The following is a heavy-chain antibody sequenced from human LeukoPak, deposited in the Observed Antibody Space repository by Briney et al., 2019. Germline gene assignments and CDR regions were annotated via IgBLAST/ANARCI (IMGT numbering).Heavy chain of an antibody. CDR3: ARVGDDYGDYPIDY. D-gene: IGHD4-17*01. Sequence: GGSLRLSCAASGFTFSSYTMNWVRQAPGKGLEWVSYISSSSTNIYYADSVKGRFTISRDNAKNSLYLQMNSLRAEDTAVYYCARVGDDYGDYPIDYWGQGNLVTVSS. CDR2: ISSSSTNI. J-gene: IGHJ4*02. V-gene: IGHV3-48*01. CDR1: GFTFSSYT.